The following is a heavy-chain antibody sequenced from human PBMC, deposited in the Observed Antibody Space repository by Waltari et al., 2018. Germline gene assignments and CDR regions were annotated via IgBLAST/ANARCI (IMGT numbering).Heavy chain of an antibody. CDR3: AREVVPAAKIAVNWFDP. D-gene: IGHD2-2*01. CDR2: ITTNTENP. Sequence: QVQLVQSGSEWKKPGASVKVSCKAYGYSFTNYAINWVRQAPGQGLELMGWITTNTENPTYTQGFTRRFVFSLDTSVSTAYLQINDLKAEDTAIYYCAREVVPAAKIAVNWFDPWGQGTQVTVSS. J-gene: IGHJ5*02. V-gene: IGHV7-4-1*02. CDR1: GYSFTNYA.